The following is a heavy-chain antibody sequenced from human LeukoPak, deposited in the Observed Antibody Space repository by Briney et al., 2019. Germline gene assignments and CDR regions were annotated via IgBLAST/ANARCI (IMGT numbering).Heavy chain of an antibody. Sequence: SETLSLTCTVSGGSISSSSYYWSWIRQPPGKGLEWIGEINHSGSTNYNPSLKSRVTISVDTSKNQFSLKLSSVTAADTAVYYCARGVTWAKSRLPWGYWGQGTLVTVSS. CDR3: ARGVTWAKSRLPWGY. J-gene: IGHJ4*02. CDR1: GGSISSSSYY. D-gene: IGHD5-12*01. V-gene: IGHV4-39*07. CDR2: INHSGST.